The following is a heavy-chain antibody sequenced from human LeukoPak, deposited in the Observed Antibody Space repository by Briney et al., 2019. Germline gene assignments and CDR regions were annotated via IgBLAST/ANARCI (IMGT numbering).Heavy chain of an antibody. CDR3: ARAFYYNSGSPPGY. V-gene: IGHV4-34*01. CDR1: GGSFSGYY. CDR2: IDHSGTT. J-gene: IGHJ4*02. D-gene: IGHD3-10*01. Sequence: PSETLSLTCAVYGGSFSGYYWSWIRQPPGKGLEWIGEIDHSGTTNYDTSLKSRVTMSVDTSKNQFSLKLRSVTAADTAVYYCARAFYYNSGSPPGYWGQGTLVTVSS.